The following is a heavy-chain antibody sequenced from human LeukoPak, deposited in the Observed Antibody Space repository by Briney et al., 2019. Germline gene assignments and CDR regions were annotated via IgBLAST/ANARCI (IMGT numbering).Heavy chain of an antibody. J-gene: IGHJ4*02. CDR3: ARDPNYDFWSGYYSHFDY. Sequence: PGGSLRHSCAASGFTFSSYSMNWVRQAPGKGRECVSSISSSSSYIYYADSVKGRFTISRDNAKNSLYLQMNSLRAEDTAVYYCARDPNYDFWSGYYSHFDYWGQGTLVTVSS. V-gene: IGHV3-21*01. CDR1: GFTFSSYS. D-gene: IGHD3-3*01. CDR2: ISSSSSYI.